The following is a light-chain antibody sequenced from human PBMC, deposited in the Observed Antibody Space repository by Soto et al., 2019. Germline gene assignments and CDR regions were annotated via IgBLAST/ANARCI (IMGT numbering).Light chain of an antibody. CDR1: QTIRKY. J-gene: IGKJ5*01. CDR2: SAS. Sequence: DIQMTQSPSSLSASVGDRVSITCRASQTIRKYLNWYQQKPGKAPELLIHSASTLQTGVPSRFSGSGSGTDFALTITSLQPEDFATYYRQQSYTTPVTFGQGTRLEIK. CDR3: QQSYTTPVT. V-gene: IGKV1-39*01.